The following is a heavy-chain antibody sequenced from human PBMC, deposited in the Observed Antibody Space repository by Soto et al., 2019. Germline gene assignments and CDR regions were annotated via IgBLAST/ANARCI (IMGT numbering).Heavy chain of an antibody. J-gene: IGHJ3*02. CDR3: ARGSSGWAHDRFGI. Sequence: GESLKISCEGSGYSFSVYWIGWVRQMTGKGLEWMGIIYPGDSDTRYSPSFQGQVTISADRSISTAYLQWSSLKASDTAMFYCARGSSGWAHDRFGIWGQGTMVTVS. CDR2: IYPGDSDT. CDR1: GYSFSVYW. D-gene: IGHD6-19*01. V-gene: IGHV5-51*01.